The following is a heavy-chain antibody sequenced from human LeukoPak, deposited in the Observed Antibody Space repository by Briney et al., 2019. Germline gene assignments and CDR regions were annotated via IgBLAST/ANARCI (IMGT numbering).Heavy chain of an antibody. J-gene: IGHJ5*02. D-gene: IGHD2-2*01. Sequence: PSETLSLTCTVSGYSISSGYYWGWLRQPPGKGLEWIGGIYHSGSTYYNPSLKSRVTISVDTSKNQFSLKLSSVTAADTAVYYCARYYCSSTSCLSEYNWFDPWGQGTLVTVSS. CDR3: ARYYCSSTSCLSEYNWFDP. CDR2: IYHSGST. CDR1: GYSISSGYY. V-gene: IGHV4-38-2*02.